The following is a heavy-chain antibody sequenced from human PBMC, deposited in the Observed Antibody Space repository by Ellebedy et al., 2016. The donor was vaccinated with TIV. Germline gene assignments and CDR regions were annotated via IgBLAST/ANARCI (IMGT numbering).Heavy chain of an antibody. CDR1: GFTLNTYG. J-gene: IGHJ4*02. D-gene: IGHD4-17*01. Sequence: GESLKISCAASGFTLNTYGMHWVRQAPGKGLEWVAIIWNDGSDKKYADSVKGRITISRDNSKNTLYLQMNSLRAEDTAVYYCAREAWDGDYYVDYWGQGTLVTVST. CDR2: IWNDGSDK. CDR3: AREAWDGDYYVDY. V-gene: IGHV3-33*08.